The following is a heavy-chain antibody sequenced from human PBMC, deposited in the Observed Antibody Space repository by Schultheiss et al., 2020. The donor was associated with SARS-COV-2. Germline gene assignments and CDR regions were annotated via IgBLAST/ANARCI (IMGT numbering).Heavy chain of an antibody. CDR2: IIPIFGIA. V-gene: IGHV1-69*10. D-gene: IGHD6-13*01. CDR1: GGTFSSYA. Sequence: SVKVSCKASGGTFSSYAISWVRQAPGQGLEWMGGIIPIFGIANYAQKFQGRVTITADKSTSTAYMELSSLRSEDTAVYYCARGEESIAAAGLNGMDVWGQGTTVTVSS. J-gene: IGHJ6*02. CDR3: ARGEESIAAAGLNGMDV.